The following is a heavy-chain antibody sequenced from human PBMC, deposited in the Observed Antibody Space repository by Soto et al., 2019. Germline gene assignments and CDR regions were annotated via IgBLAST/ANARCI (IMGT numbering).Heavy chain of an antibody. V-gene: IGHV1-18*01. D-gene: IGHD3-3*01. CDR3: ARLSRITIFGVVTTYYMDV. CDR1: GYTFTSYG. Sequence: ASVKVSCKASGYTFTSYGISWVRQAPGQGLEWMGWISAYNGNTSYAQKLQGRVTMTTDTSTSTAYMELRSLRSDDTAVYYCARLSRITIFGVVTTYYMDVWGKGTTVTVSS. CDR2: ISAYNGNT. J-gene: IGHJ6*03.